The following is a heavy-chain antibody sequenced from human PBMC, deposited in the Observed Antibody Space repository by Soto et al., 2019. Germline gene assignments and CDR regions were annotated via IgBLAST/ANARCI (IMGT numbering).Heavy chain of an antibody. V-gene: IGHV3-9*01. J-gene: IGHJ4*02. D-gene: IGHD6-13*01. CDR3: AKAHIWGGSSNWYATSFDY. CDR2: ISWNSGNV. Sequence: EVQLVEAGGGLVQPGRSLRLSCAASRFTFADYVMHWVRQAPGKGLVWVAGISWNSGNVDYADTVKGRFTITRDNAENSLSRQMNSLRAEDTAFYFCAKAHIWGGSSNWYATSFDYWRQETRVTVSS. CDR1: RFTFADYV.